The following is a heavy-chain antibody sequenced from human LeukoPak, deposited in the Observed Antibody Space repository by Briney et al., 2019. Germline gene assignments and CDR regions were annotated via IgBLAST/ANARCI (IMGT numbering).Heavy chain of an antibody. CDR1: GFTFSSYS. CDR3: ARASRYSGYDWEFLGGDY. Sequence: PGGSLRLSCAASGFTFSSYSMNWVRQAPGKGLEWVSYISSSSSTIYYADSVKGRFTISRDNAKNSLYLQMNSLRAEDTAVYYCARASRYSGYDWEFLGGDYWGQGTLVTVSS. D-gene: IGHD5-12*01. V-gene: IGHV3-48*04. J-gene: IGHJ4*02. CDR2: ISSSSSTI.